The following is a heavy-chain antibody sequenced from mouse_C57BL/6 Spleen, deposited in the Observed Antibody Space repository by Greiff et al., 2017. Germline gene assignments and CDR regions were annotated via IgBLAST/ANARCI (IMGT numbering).Heavy chain of an antibody. V-gene: IGHV1-69*01. Sequence: QVQLQQPGAELVMPGASVKLSCKASGYTFTSYWMHWVKQRPGQGLELIGEIDPSDSYTNYNQKFKGKSPLTVDKSSSTAYMQLSSLPSEDSAVYYCARWDNHWYFDVWGTGTTVTVSS. D-gene: IGHD3-3*01. CDR1: GYTFTSYW. CDR2: IDPSDSYT. CDR3: ARWDNHWYFDV. J-gene: IGHJ1*03.